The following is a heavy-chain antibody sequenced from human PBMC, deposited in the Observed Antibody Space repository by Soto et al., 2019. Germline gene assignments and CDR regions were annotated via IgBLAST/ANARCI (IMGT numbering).Heavy chain of an antibody. CDR3: AKVLRGYSYSFYGYMDV. J-gene: IGHJ6*03. CDR1: GFTFSSYA. V-gene: IGHV3-23*01. Sequence: GSLRLSCAASGFTFSSYAMSWVRQAPGKGLEWVSAISGSGGSTYYADSVKGRFTISRDNSKNTLYLQMNSLRAEDTAVYYCAKVLRGYSYSFYGYMDVWGKGTTVTVSS. D-gene: IGHD5-18*01. CDR2: ISGSGGST.